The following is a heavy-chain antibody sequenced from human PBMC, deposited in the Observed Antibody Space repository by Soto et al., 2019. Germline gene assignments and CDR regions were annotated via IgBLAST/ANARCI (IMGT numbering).Heavy chain of an antibody. J-gene: IGHJ4*02. CDR3: ARAWGTAYYDY. D-gene: IGHD5-18*01. CDR1: GGSFRGYY. V-gene: IGHV4-34*01. Sequence: PSETLSLTCAVCGGSFRGYYWSWIRQHPGKGLEWIGEINHSGSTNYNPSLKSRVTISVDTSKNQFSLKLSSVTAADTAVYYCARAWGTAYYDYWGQGTLVTVSS. CDR2: INHSGST.